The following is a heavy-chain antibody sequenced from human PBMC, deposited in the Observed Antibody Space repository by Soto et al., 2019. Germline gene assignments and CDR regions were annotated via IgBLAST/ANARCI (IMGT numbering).Heavy chain of an antibody. D-gene: IGHD3-16*02. Sequence: PVGSLRLSCAASGFTFSSYEMNWVRQAPGKGLEWVSYISSSGSTIYYADSVKGRFTISRDNAKNSLYLQMNSLRAEDTAVYYCARERGPSIFRLRLGELSSYPLDYWGQGTLVTVSS. J-gene: IGHJ4*02. CDR2: ISSSGSTI. V-gene: IGHV3-48*03. CDR1: GFTFSSYE. CDR3: ARERGPSIFRLRLGELSSYPLDY.